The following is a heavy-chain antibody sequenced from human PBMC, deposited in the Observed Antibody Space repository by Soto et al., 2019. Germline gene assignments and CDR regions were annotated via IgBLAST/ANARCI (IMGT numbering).Heavy chain of an antibody. D-gene: IGHD3-10*01. J-gene: IGHJ3*02. CDR1: GGSISSYY. CDR2: IYYSGST. CDR3: ARAWGGAFDI. Sequence: SSETLSLTCTVSGGSISSYYWSWIRQPPGKGLEWIGYIYYSGSTNYNPSLKSRVTISVDTSKNQFSLKLSSVTAADTAVYYSARAWGGAFDIWCQGPMVT. V-gene: IGHV4-59*01.